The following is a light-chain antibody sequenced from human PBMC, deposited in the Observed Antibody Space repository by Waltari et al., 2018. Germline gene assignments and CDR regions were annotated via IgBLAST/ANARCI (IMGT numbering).Light chain of an antibody. CDR1: GSNIGSNY. CDR3: TSWDDSLNAWV. J-gene: IGLJ3*02. CDR2: RNE. V-gene: IGLV1-47*01. Sequence: QSVLTQPPSASGTPGQTVSVSCSGSGSNIGSNYAYWYQHVPGTAPQLPIYRNERGPSGVPDRFSGSKSGTSASLAISGLRSEDEADYFCTSWDDSLNAWVFGGGTKLTVL.